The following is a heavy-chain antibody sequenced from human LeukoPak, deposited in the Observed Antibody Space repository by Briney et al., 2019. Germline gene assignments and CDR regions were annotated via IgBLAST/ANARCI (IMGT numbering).Heavy chain of an antibody. Sequence: GGSLRLSCAASGFTFSTYWMTWVRQSPGKGLEWVANIKPDGSEKYFVDSVKGRFTISRDNAKNALYLEMNSLRAEDTAEYFCARERMYSGSGSTYPYYDYWGQGTLVTVSS. CDR1: GFTFSTYW. V-gene: IGHV3-7*01. CDR2: IKPDGSEK. CDR3: ARERMYSGSGSTYPYYDY. D-gene: IGHD3-10*01. J-gene: IGHJ4*02.